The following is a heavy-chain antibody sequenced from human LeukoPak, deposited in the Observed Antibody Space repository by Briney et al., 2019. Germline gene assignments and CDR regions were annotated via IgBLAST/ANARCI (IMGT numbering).Heavy chain of an antibody. J-gene: IGHJ4*02. V-gene: IGHV1-69*05. CDR2: IIPIFGTA. Sequence: SVKLSCKAAGGTFSSYAISWVRQAPGLGLEWMGGIIPIFGTANYAQKFQGRVTITTDESTSTAYMELSSLRSEDTAVYYCASRFAGYSSGWYHYWGQGTLVTVSS. CDR3: ASRFAGYSSGWYHY. CDR1: GGTFSSYA. D-gene: IGHD6-19*01.